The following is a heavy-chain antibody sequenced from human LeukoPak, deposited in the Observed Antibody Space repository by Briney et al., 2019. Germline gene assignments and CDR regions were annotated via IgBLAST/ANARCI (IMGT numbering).Heavy chain of an antibody. D-gene: IGHD2-2*01. Sequence: GRSLRLSCAASGFTFSSYGMHWVRQAPGKGLEWVAVISYDGSNKYYADSVKGRFTTSRDNSKNTLYLQMNSLRAEDTAVYYCAKDLVVPAAALYYYGMDVWGQGTTVTVSS. V-gene: IGHV3-30*18. CDR2: ISYDGSNK. CDR3: AKDLVVPAAALYYYGMDV. CDR1: GFTFSSYG. J-gene: IGHJ6*02.